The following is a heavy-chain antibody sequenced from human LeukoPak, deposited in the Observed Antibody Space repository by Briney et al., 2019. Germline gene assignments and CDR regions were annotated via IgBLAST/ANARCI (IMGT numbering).Heavy chain of an antibody. J-gene: IGHJ4*02. D-gene: IGHD3-10*01. CDR2: INHSGST. CDR3: ARVSNNYCGSGSPDY. V-gene: IGHV4-34*01. CDR1: GGSFSGYY. Sequence: SETLSLTCAVYGGSFSGYYWSWIRQPPGKGLEWIGEINHSGSTNYNPSLKSRVTISVDTSKNQFSLKLSSVTAADTAVYYCARVSNNYCGSGSPDYWGQGTLVTVSS.